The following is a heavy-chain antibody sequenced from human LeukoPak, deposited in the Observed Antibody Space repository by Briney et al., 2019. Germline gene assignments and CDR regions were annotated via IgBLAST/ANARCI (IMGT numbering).Heavy chain of an antibody. CDR2: IYHSGST. D-gene: IGHD3-9*01. V-gene: IGHV4-38-2*02. CDR1: GNSINSGYY. J-gene: IGHJ4*02. CDR3: ARRDYDILTGYQTLFDY. Sequence: SETLSLTCTVSGNSINSGYYWDWIRQPPGKGLEWIGSIYHSGSTSYNPSLKSRVTISVDTSKNQFSLKLSSVTAADTAVYYCARRDYDILTGYQTLFDYWGQGTLVTVSS.